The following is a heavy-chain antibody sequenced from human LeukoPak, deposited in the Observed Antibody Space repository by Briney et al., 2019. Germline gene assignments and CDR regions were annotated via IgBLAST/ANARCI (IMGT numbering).Heavy chain of an antibody. J-gene: IGHJ2*01. CDR2: IAADSGDIHGYT. V-gene: IGHV1-2*02. CDR3: ARGSSPYNWYFDL. CDR1: GYTFTGYY. D-gene: IGHD4-11*01. Sequence: ASVKVSCKASGYTFTGYYMHWVRQAPGQGLEWVGWIAADSGDIHGYTHYAEKLQGRVSMTTDTSTDTAYMDLRSLTSDDTAVYYCARGSSPYNWYFDLWGRGTLITVSS.